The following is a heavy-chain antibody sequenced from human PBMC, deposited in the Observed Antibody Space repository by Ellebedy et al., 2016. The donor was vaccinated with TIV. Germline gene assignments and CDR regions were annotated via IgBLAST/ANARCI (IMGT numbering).Heavy chain of an antibody. V-gene: IGHV5-51*01. CDR2: IYPVDSDT. CDR1: GYSFTSYW. J-gene: IGHJ5*02. Sequence: GGSLRLXXKGSGYSFTSYWNGWVRQLPGQGLEWMGIIYPVDSDTRYSPSFQGQVTISADKSINTAYLQWNNLRASDTALYYCAIHPTGYPNWFDPWGQGTQVAVS. D-gene: IGHD1-1*01. CDR3: AIHPTGYPNWFDP.